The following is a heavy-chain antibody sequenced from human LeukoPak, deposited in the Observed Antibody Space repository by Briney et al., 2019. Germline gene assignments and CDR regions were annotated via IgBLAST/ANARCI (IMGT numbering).Heavy chain of an antibody. CDR3: ARVNVQLNLDWFDP. V-gene: IGHV1-2*02. CDR1: GYTFTGYY. J-gene: IGHJ5*02. D-gene: IGHD5-24*01. CDR2: INPNSGGT. Sequence: ASVKVSCKASGYTFTGYYMHWVRQAPGQGLEWMGWINPNSGGTNYAQKFQGRVTMTRDTSISTAYMELSRLRSDDTAVYYCARVNVQLNLDWFDPWGQGTLVTVSS.